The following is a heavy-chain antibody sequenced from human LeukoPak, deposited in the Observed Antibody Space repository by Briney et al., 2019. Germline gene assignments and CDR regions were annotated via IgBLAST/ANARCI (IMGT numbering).Heavy chain of an antibody. Sequence: GGSLRLSCAASGFTFSSYAMSWVRQAPGKGLEWVSAISGSGGSTYYPGSVKGRFTISRENAKNSLYLQMNSLRAEDTAVYYCARGYIAVAGTVYYYFDYWGQGTLVTVSS. V-gene: IGHV3-23*01. CDR3: ARGYIAVAGTVYYYFDY. CDR2: ISGSGGST. CDR1: GFTFSSYA. D-gene: IGHD6-19*01. J-gene: IGHJ4*02.